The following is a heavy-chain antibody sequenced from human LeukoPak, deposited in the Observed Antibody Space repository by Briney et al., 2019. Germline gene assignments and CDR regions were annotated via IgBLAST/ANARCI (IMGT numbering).Heavy chain of an antibody. CDR3: ARGPSPYCGGDCFNWFDP. Sequence: SVKVSCTASGGTFSSYAISWVRQAPGQGLEWMGGIIPIFGTANYAQKFQGRVTITTDESTSTAYMELSSLRSEDTAVYYCARGPSPYCGGDCFNWFDPWGQGTLVTVS. V-gene: IGHV1-69*05. D-gene: IGHD2-21*02. J-gene: IGHJ5*02. CDR2: IIPIFGTA. CDR1: GGTFSSYA.